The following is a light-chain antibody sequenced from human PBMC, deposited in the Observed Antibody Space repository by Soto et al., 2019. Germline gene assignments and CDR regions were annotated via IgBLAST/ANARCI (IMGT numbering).Light chain of an antibody. CDR2: EVS. Sequence: QSVLTQPASVSGSPGQSITISCTGTSSDVGDYNYVSWYQQHPGKAPKLMIYEVSHRLSGVSNRFSGSKSGYTASLTISGLQDEDEADYYCSSYISNSIVVCCGGTQLTVL. J-gene: IGLJ2*01. CDR1: SSDVGDYNY. V-gene: IGLV2-14*01. CDR3: SSYISNSIVV.